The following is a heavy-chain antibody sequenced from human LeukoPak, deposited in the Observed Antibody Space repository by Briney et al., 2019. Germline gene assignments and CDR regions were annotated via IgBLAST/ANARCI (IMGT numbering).Heavy chain of an antibody. D-gene: IGHD2-2*01. CDR2: ISGSGGST. CDR3: AKFASTSCCQSAFDI. V-gene: IGHV3-23*01. Sequence: GGSLRLSCAASGFTLRTYAMSWVRQAPGKGLEWVSGISGSGGSTYYADSAKGRFTISRDNSKNTLYLQMNSLRAEDAAVYYCAKFASTSCCQSAFDIWGQGTMVTVSS. CDR1: GFTLRTYA. J-gene: IGHJ3*02.